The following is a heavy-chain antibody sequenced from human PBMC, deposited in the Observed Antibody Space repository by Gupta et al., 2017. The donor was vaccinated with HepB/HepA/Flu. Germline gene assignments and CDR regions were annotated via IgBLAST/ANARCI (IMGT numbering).Heavy chain of an antibody. V-gene: IGHV1-69*01. D-gene: IGHD3-3*01. Sequence: QVQLVQSGAEVKKPGSSVKVSCKASGGTFSSYAISWVRQAPGQGLEWMGGIIPIFGTANYAQKFQGRVTITADESTSTAYMELSSLRSEDTAVYYCARSSRRSGVSHYGDYYYYYYMDVWGKGTTVTVSS. CDR2: IIPIFGTA. CDR1: GGTFSSYA. CDR3: ARSSRRSGVSHYGDYYYYYYMDV. J-gene: IGHJ6*03.